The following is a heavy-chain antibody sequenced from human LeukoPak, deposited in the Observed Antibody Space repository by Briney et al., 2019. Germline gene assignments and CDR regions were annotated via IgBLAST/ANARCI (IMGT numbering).Heavy chain of an antibody. CDR1: GFTFSSYS. J-gene: IGHJ6*02. CDR2: ISWNSGSI. V-gene: IGHV3-9*01. CDR3: AKDQGDTYYYYGMDV. D-gene: IGHD5-18*01. Sequence: GGSLRLSCAASGFTFSSYSMNWVRQAPGKGLEWVSGISWNSGSIGYADSVKGRFTISRDNAKNSLYLQMNSLRAEDTALYYCAKDQGDTYYYYGMDVWGQGTTVTVSS.